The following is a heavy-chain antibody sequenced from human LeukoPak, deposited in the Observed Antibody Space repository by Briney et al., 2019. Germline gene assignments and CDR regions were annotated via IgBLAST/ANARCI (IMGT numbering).Heavy chain of an antibody. Sequence: GGSLRLSCAASGYTFRDYGIHWVRQAPGKGLEWVAFIRYDGSNKYYADSVKGRFTISRDNSKRTLYLELNGLRAEDTAVYYCGKDVRWSGGFYYVENWGQGTLVTVSS. CDR1: GYTFRDYG. V-gene: IGHV3-30*02. CDR2: IRYDGSNK. D-gene: IGHD3-10*02. CDR3: GKDVRWSGGFYYVEN. J-gene: IGHJ4*02.